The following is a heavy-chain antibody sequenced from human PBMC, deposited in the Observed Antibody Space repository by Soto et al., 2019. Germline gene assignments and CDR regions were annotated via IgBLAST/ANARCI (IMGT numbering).Heavy chain of an antibody. CDR2: INSGSTTI. J-gene: IGHJ4*02. D-gene: IGHD4-17*01. V-gene: IGHV3-48*01. CDR1: EFSFSSHI. CDR3: LNGDYY. Sequence: EEQLVESGGGLVQPGGSLRLSCAASEFSFSSHIMYWVRQAPGKGLEWVSSINSGSTTIYYADSVQGRFTISRDNAKNSLYLQMNSLRADDTAVYYCLNGDYYVGQGTLVTVSS.